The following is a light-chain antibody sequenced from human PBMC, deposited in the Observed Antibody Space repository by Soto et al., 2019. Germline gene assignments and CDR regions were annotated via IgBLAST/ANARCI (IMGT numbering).Light chain of an antibody. CDR1: SSDVGSYNV. CDR2: EGS. CDR3: CSSARSLYV. V-gene: IGLV2-23*01. J-gene: IGLJ1*01. Sequence: QSALTQPASVSGSPGQSITISCTGTSSDVGSYNVVSWYQQHPGKAPKLIIYEGSKRPSGVSNRFSGSNSGNTASLTISGLQAEDAADYYCCSSARSLYVFGTGTKLTVL.